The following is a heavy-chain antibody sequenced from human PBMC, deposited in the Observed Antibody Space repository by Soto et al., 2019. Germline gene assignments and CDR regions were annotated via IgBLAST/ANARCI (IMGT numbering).Heavy chain of an antibody. CDR3: AKSLPAAMFSDYYYGMDV. CDR1: GFTFSSYA. CDR2: ISGSGGST. D-gene: IGHD2-2*01. J-gene: IGHJ6*02. Sequence: PGGSLRLSCAASGFTFSSYAMSWVRQAPGKGLEWVSAISGSGGSTYYADSVKGRFTISRDNSKNTLYLQMNSLRAEDTAVYYCAKSLPAAMFSDYYYGMDVWGQGTTVTVSS. V-gene: IGHV3-23*01.